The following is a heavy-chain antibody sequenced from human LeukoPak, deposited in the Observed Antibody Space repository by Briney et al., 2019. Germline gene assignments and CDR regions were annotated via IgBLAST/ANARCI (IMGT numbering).Heavy chain of an antibody. V-gene: IGHV4-34*01. D-gene: IGHD3-22*01. CDR3: ARAGGIPDYYDSSGYYNY. CDR1: GGSFSGYY. J-gene: IGHJ4*02. CDR2: INHSGST. Sequence: SETLSLTCAVYGGSFSGYYWSWIRQPPGKGLEWIGEINHSGSTNYNPSLKSRVTISVDTSKNQFSLKLSSVTAADTAVYYCARAGGIPDYYDSSGYYNYWGRGTLVTVSS.